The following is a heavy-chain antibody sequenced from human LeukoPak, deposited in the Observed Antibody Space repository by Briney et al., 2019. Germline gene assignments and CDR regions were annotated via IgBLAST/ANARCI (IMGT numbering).Heavy chain of an antibody. Sequence: SGGSLRLSCAASGFIFSSYAMSWVRQAPGKWLEWVSGISDSGGSTYYADSVKGRFTISRDNSKNTLFLQMNSLRAEDTAVYYCAKDLGVDSSSWYGFDFWGQGTLVTVSS. CDR2: ISDSGGST. CDR1: GFIFSSYA. CDR3: AKDLGVDSSSWYGFDF. V-gene: IGHV3-23*01. D-gene: IGHD6-13*01. J-gene: IGHJ4*02.